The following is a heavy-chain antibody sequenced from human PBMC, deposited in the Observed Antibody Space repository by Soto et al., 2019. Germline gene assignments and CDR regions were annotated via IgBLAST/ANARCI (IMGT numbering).Heavy chain of an antibody. V-gene: IGHV3-23*01. Sequence: GGSLRLSCAASGFTFSSYAMSWVRQAPGKGLEWVSAISGSGGSTYYADSVKGRFTISRDNSKNTLYLQMNSLRAEDTAVYYCAKGAYYDSSAGSGAFDIWGQGTMVTVSS. CDR1: GFTFSSYA. CDR2: ISGSGGST. D-gene: IGHD3-22*01. J-gene: IGHJ3*02. CDR3: AKGAYYDSSAGSGAFDI.